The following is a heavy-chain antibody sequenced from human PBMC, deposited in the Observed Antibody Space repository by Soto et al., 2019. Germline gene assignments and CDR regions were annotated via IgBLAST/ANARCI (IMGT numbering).Heavy chain of an antibody. V-gene: IGHV4-34*01. CDR2: INHSGST. Sequence: QVQLQQWGAGLLKPSETLSLTCAVYGGSFSGYYWSWIRQPPGKGLEWIGEINHSGSTNYNPSLKSRVTISVDTSKNQFSLKLSSVTAADTAVYYWAREYSSSWSNWFDPWGQGTLVTVSS. J-gene: IGHJ5*02. CDR1: GGSFSGYY. D-gene: IGHD6-13*01. CDR3: AREYSSSWSNWFDP.